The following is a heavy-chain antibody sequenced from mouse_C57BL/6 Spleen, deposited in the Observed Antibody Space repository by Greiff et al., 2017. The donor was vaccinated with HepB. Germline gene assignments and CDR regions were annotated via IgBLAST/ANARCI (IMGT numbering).Heavy chain of an antibody. CDR2: ISSGGDYI. Sequence: DVMLVESGEGLVKPGGSLKLSCAASGFTFSSYAMSWVRQTPEKRLEWVAYISSGGDYIYYADTVKGRFTISRDNARNTLYLQMSSLKSEDTAMYYCTRGDGVYAMDYWGQGTSVTVSS. CDR3: TRGDGVYAMDY. CDR1: GFTFSSYA. D-gene: IGHD1-1*02. J-gene: IGHJ4*01. V-gene: IGHV5-9-1*02.